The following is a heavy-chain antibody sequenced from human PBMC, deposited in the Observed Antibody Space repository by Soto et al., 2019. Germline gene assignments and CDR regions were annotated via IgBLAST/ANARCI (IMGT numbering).Heavy chain of an antibody. CDR1: GFAFANYA. D-gene: IGHD6-6*01. V-gene: IGHV3-23*01. J-gene: IGHJ4*02. Sequence: EVQLLDSGGDSVQPGGSLRLSCAASGFAFANYAMTWVRQASGKGLEWASTIGGGGGSTYYADSVRGRFTISRDNSKNTVYLQMNSLRAEDTAVYFCAKERLARGADYWGQGTLVTVSS. CDR2: IGGGGGST. CDR3: AKERLARGADY.